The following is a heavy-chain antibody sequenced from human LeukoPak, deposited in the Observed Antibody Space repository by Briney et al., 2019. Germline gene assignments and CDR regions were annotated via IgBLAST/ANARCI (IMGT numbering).Heavy chain of an antibody. V-gene: IGHV1-8*01. CDR1: GYTFTSYD. CDR2: MNPNSGNT. D-gene: IGHD6-19*01. Sequence: ASVKVSCKASGYTFTSYDINWVRQATGQGLEWMGWMNPNSGNTGYAQKFQGRVTMTRNTSISTAYMELSSLRSEDTAVYYCARVSSSGWSFYYYYYGMDVWGQGTTVTISS. CDR3: ARVSSSGWSFYYYYYGMDV. J-gene: IGHJ6*02.